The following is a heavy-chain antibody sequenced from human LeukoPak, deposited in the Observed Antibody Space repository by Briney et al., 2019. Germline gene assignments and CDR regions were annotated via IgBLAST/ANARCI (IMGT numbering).Heavy chain of an antibody. J-gene: IGHJ4*02. CDR1: GFTFSSYG. D-gene: IGHD6-19*01. CDR3: ARDGSSGWYWVDY. V-gene: IGHV3-33*01. CDR2: IWYDGSNK. Sequence: GGSLRLSCAASGFTFSSYGMHWVRQAPGKGLEWVAVIWYDGSNKYYADSVKGRFTISRDNSKNTLYLQMNSLRAEDTAVYYCARDGSSGWYWVDYWGQGTLVTVPS.